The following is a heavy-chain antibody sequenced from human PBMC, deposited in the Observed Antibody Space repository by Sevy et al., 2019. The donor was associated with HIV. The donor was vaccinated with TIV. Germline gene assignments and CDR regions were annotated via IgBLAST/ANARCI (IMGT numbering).Heavy chain of an antibody. J-gene: IGHJ5*02. Sequence: GGSLRLSYAASGFTFSNYGMRWVRQAPGKGLEWVAVIWYDGSYKYYADSVKGRFTISRDNTKSTLYLQMNSLRAEDTAVYYCAKTFAIFGVLMSPDFDPWGQGTLVTVSS. CDR1: GFTFSNYG. CDR2: IWYDGSYK. V-gene: IGHV3-33*06. D-gene: IGHD3-3*01. CDR3: AKTFAIFGVLMSPDFDP.